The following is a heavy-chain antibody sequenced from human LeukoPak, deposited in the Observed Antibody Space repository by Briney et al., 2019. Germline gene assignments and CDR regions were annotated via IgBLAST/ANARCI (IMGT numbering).Heavy chain of an antibody. CDR1: GGSFSGYF. Sequence: SETLSLTCAVYGGSFSGYFWNWIRQPPGKGLEWIGEINHSGSTNYNPTLKSRVTMSVDTSKNQFSLRLSSVTAADTAVYYCVFGLALGGYDAFDIWGQGTVVTVSS. V-gene: IGHV4-34*01. D-gene: IGHD6-19*01. J-gene: IGHJ3*02. CDR2: INHSGST. CDR3: VFGLALGGYDAFDI.